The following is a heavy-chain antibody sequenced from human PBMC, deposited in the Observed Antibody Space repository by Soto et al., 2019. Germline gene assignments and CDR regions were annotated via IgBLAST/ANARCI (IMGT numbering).Heavy chain of an antibody. Sequence: QVQLQESGPGLLKSSETLSLTCTVSGGSITSHYWSWIRQPPGKRLEWIGYVYYKGSTNYNPSLRSRVTISADTSKNQFFLTLSSVTAADTAVYYCARQITTVNWFDPWGQGALVTVSS. J-gene: IGHJ5*02. CDR3: ARQITTVNWFDP. CDR2: VYYKGST. V-gene: IGHV4-59*08. D-gene: IGHD4-17*01. CDR1: GGSITSHY.